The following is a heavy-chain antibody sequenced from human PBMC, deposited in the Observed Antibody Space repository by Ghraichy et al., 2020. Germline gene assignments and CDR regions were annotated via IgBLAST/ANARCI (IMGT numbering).Heavy chain of an antibody. CDR3: ARVGALYSSSSTRKYYYMDV. CDR2: ISYVGSNK. CDR1: GFTFSSYA. D-gene: IGHD6-6*01. J-gene: IGHJ6*03. Sequence: GGSLRLSCAASGFTFSSYAMHWVRQAPGKGLEWVAVISYVGSNKYYADSVKGRFTISRDNSKNTLYLQMNSLRAEDTAVYYCARVGALYSSSSTRKYYYMDVWGKGTTVTVSS. V-gene: IGHV3-30-3*01.